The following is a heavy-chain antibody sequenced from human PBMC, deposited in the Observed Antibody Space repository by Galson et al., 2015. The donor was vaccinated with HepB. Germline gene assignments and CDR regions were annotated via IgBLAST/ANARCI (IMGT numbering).Heavy chain of an antibody. J-gene: IGHJ6*02. CDR2: IKHDGSEK. Sequence: SLRLSCAASGFIFSAYWMTWVRQAPGKGLTWVANIKHDGSEKYYVDSVEGRFTISRDNAESSMYLQMDSLRAEDTAIYYCARETRNQLPTPYFYYYGLDVWGQGTTVTVSS. CDR1: GFIFSAYW. CDR3: ARETRNQLPTPYFYYYGLDV. V-gene: IGHV3-7*03. D-gene: IGHD2-2*01.